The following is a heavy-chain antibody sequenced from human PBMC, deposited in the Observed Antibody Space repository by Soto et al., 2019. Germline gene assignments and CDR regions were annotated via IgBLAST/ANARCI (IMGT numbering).Heavy chain of an antibody. CDR1: GYTFTSYD. CDR2: MNPNSGNT. D-gene: IGHD3-16*02. J-gene: IGHJ5*02. CDR3: ARGTLRIWGSYRYQGWFDP. V-gene: IGHV1-8*01. Sequence: GGSVKVSCKASGYTFTSYDINWVRQATGQGLEWMGWMNPNSGNTGYAQKFQGRVTMTRNTSISTAYMELSSLRSEDTAVYYCARGTLRIWGSYRYQGWFDPWGQGTLVTVSS.